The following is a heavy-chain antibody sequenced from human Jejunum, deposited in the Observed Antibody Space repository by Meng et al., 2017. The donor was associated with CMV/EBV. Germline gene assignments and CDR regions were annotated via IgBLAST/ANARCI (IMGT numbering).Heavy chain of an antibody. D-gene: IGHD2-21*01. CDR2: IDRGDTDT. CDR3: AGQMGDGDCPRGY. Sequence: CKSAGCNSTSCRVGWVRQKAGKGGQWMRVIDRGDTDTVYCPPFQGRGTISADKSISSAYLQWSRRKASDTAMYYCAGQMGDGDCPRGYWGQGTLVTVSS. CDR1: GCNSTSCR. V-gene: IGHV5-51*01. J-gene: IGHJ4*02.